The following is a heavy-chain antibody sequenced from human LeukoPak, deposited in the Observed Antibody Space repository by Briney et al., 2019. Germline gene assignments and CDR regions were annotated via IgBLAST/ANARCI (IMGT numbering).Heavy chain of an antibody. J-gene: IGHJ4*02. D-gene: IGHD5-18*01. CDR1: GFTFSSYE. Sequence: PGGSLRLSCAASGFTFSSYEMNWVRQAPGKGLEWVSYISSSDSTIYYADSVKGRFTISRDNAKNSLYLQMSSLRAEDTAVYYCARDRGYSYAYVDYWGQGTLVTVSS. CDR3: ARDRGYSYAYVDY. CDR2: ISSSDSTI. V-gene: IGHV3-48*03.